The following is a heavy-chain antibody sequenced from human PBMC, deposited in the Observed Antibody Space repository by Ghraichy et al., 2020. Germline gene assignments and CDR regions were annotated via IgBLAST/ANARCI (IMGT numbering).Heavy chain of an antibody. CDR3: MGGRAGAPFDY. V-gene: IGHV4-59*08. CDR1: GGSISTYY. D-gene: IGHD1-26*01. Sequence: SQTLSLTCTVSGGSISTYYWTWIRQPPGKGLEWIGNMYYSRSSNYNPSLKSRVTISVDTSKNQIPLKMSSVTAADTAVYYCMGGRAGAPFDYWGQGTLVTVSS. CDR2: MYYSRSS. J-gene: IGHJ4*02.